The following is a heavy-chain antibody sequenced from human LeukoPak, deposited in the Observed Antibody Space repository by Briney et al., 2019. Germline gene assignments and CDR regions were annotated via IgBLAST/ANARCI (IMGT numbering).Heavy chain of an antibody. Sequence: ETLSLXCTVSGYSISSGYYWGWIRPPPGKGLEWIGSIYHSGSTYYNPSLKSRVTISVDTSKNQFSLKLSSVTAADTAVYYXXRXPXWAXHYYGSGNFDYWGQGTLVTVSS. D-gene: IGHD3-10*01. V-gene: IGHV4-38-2*02. CDR1: GYSISSGYY. CDR2: IYHSGST. CDR3: XRXPXWAXHYYGSGNFDY. J-gene: IGHJ4*02.